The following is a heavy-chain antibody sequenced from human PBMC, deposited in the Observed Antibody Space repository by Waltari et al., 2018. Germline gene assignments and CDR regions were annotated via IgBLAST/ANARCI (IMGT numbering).Heavy chain of an antibody. Sequence: QVQLVQSGAEVKKPGASVKVSCKASGYTFTGYYMHWVRQAPGQGLEWMGWLNPTRGGTNYAQKFQGRVTMTRDTSISTAYMELSRLRSDDTAVYYCARPPWHKGFDPWGQGTLVTVSS. V-gene: IGHV1-2*02. J-gene: IGHJ5*02. CDR1: GYTFTGYY. CDR3: ARPPWHKGFDP. CDR2: LNPTRGGT.